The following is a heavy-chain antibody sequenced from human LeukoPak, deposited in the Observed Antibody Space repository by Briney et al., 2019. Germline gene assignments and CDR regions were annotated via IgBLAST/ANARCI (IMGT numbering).Heavy chain of an antibody. J-gene: IGHJ4*02. D-gene: IGHD6-25*01. CDR3: ASSWAATPDFDY. CDR1: GFTVSSNY. V-gene: IGHV3-53*01. Sequence: SGGSLRLSCAASGFTVSSNYMSWVRQAPGKGLEWVSVIYSGGSTYYADSVKGRFTISRDNSKNTLYLQMNSLRAEDTAVYYCASSWAATPDFDYWGQGTLVTVSS. CDR2: IYSGGST.